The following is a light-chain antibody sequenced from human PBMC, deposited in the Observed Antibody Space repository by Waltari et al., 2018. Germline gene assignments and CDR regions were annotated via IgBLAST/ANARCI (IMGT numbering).Light chain of an antibody. CDR1: QSVSSSY. CDR3: QQYGSSPLT. CDR2: GAS. J-gene: IGKJ4*01. Sequence: DIVLTQSPGTLSLSPGEGATLSCRASQSVSSSYLAWYQQKPGQAPRLLIYGASSRATGIPDKFSGSGSGTDFTLTISILEPEDFAVYYCQQYGSSPLTFGGGTKVEIK. V-gene: IGKV3-20*01.